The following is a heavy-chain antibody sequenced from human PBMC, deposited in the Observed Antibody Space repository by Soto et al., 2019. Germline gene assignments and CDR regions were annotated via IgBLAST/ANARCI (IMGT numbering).Heavy chain of an antibody. CDR2: IYYRGNT. J-gene: IGHJ4*02. Sequence: QVQLQESGPGLVKPSETLSLTCTVSGGSISPYYWSWIRQPPGKGLEWIGSIYYRGNTNYNPSFKSRVTISVDTSKNQFSLRLSSVTAAATAVYYCARHPGYYDVLTGYSTYYFDSWGQGTLVTVSS. CDR1: GGSISPYY. V-gene: IGHV4-59*08. D-gene: IGHD3-9*01. CDR3: ARHPGYYDVLTGYSTYYFDS.